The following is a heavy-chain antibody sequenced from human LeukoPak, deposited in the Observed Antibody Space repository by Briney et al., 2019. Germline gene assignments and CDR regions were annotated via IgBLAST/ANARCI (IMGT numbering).Heavy chain of an antibody. D-gene: IGHD6-13*01. CDR3: AREIIAAAGTGYYYGMDV. Sequence: ASVKVSCKASGYTFTGYYMHWVRQAPGQGLEWMGWINPNSGGTNYAQKFQGWVTMTRDTSISTAYMELSRLRSDDTAVYYCAREIIAAAGTGYYYGMDVWGQGTTVTVSS. CDR1: GYTFTGYY. J-gene: IGHJ6*02. CDR2: INPNSGGT. V-gene: IGHV1-2*04.